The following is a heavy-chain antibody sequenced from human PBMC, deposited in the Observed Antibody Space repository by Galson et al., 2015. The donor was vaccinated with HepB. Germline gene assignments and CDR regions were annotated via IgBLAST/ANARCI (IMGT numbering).Heavy chain of an antibody. CDR1: GFTFRSYA. CDR3: VKGHGSAPLRTWFDP. J-gene: IGHJ5*02. Sequence: SLRLSCAASGFTFRSYAMHWVRQAPGKGLEYVSAISSNGGSTYYADSVKGRFTISRDNSKNTLYLQMSSLRAEDTAVYSCVKGHGSAPLRTWFDPWGQGTLVTVSS. D-gene: IGHD3-16*01. V-gene: IGHV3-64D*06. CDR2: ISSNGGST.